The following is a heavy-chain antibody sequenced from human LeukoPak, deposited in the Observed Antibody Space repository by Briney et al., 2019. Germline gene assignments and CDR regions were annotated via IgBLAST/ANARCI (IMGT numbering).Heavy chain of an antibody. J-gene: IGHJ1*01. CDR3: VKEKLSYCGGDCFGEYFQD. V-gene: IGHV3-23*01. D-gene: IGHD2-21*02. CDR2: ISGCGGRT. Sequence: GGSLRLSCAAAGITFDSYAMSWVRQAPGKGLEWMAVISGCGGRTNYGDSVKGRFIISRNNSNTTLHLQMNSLIAEDTAVYYCVKEKLSYCGGDCFGEYFQDWGQGTLVTVSS. CDR1: GITFDSYA.